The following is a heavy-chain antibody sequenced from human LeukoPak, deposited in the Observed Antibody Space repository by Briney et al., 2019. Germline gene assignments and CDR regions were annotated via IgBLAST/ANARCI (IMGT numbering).Heavy chain of an antibody. D-gene: IGHD3-22*01. CDR3: ARLGPYDSSGYYFFSYGFDP. CDR1: GGSISSGGYY. Sequence: SQTLSLTCTVSGGSISSGGYYWSWIRQHPGKGLEWIGYIYYSGSTYYNPSLKSRATISVDTSKNQFSLKLSSVTAADTAVYYCARLGPYDSSGYYFFSYGFDPWGQGTLVTVSS. CDR2: IYYSGST. V-gene: IGHV4-31*03. J-gene: IGHJ5*02.